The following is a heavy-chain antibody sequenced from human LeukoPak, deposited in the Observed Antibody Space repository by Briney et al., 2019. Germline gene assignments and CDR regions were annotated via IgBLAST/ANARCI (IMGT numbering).Heavy chain of an antibody. V-gene: IGHV3-30*14. D-gene: IGHD6-13*01. CDR1: GFTFSSYA. CDR2: ISYDGSSK. Sequence: PGRSLRLSCGASGFTFSSYAMHWVRQAPGKGLEWVAVISYDGSSKYYADSVKGRFTISRDNSKNTLYLQMNSLRAEDTAIYYCARGYSSSWAFEYWGQGTLVTVSS. CDR3: ARGYSSSWAFEY. J-gene: IGHJ4*02.